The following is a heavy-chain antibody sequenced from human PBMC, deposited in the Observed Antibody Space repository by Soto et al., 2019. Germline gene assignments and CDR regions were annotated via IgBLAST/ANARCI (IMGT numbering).Heavy chain of an antibody. J-gene: IGHJ4*02. D-gene: IGHD3-10*01. Sequence: GGSLRLSCAASGFTFSSYDMHWVRQAPGKGLEWVSAIGTAGDTYYPGSVKGRLAISRENAKNSLYLQMNSLRAEDTAVYYCARSELSSWFGEVRPYYFDYWGQGTLVTVSS. V-gene: IGHV3-13*01. CDR3: ARSELSSWFGEVRPYYFDY. CDR1: GFTFSSYD. CDR2: IGTAGDT.